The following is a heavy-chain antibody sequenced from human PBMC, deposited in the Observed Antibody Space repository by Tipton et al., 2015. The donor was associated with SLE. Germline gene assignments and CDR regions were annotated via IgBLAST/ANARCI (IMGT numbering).Heavy chain of an antibody. CDR3: ARGRVPFI. Sequence: TLSLTCSVSGFSLHNYYWSWIRQSAGKGLEWIGRIYTSGNTNYNPSLKSRVTMSVDTSKNQFSLRLNSVTAADTAVYYCARGRVPFIWGQGTLVTVSS. CDR1: GFSLHNYY. CDR2: IYTSGNT. J-gene: IGHJ4*02. V-gene: IGHV4-4*07.